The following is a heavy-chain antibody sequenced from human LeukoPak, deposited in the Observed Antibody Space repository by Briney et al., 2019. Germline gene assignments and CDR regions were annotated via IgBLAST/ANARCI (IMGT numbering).Heavy chain of an antibody. Sequence: SETLSLTCTVSGGSISNYYWSGIRQPPGKGLEWIGYILYRGDSDYNPLLKRRVPISMDTSKNQFSLRLTSVTATDTAVYYCARHPAIYYDSLGEFDYWGQGTLVTVSS. CDR1: GGSISNYY. CDR2: ILYRGDS. V-gene: IGHV4-59*08. D-gene: IGHD3-22*01. CDR3: ARHPAIYYDSLGEFDY. J-gene: IGHJ4*02.